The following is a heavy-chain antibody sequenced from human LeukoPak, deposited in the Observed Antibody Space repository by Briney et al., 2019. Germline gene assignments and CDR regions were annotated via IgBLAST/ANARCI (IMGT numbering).Heavy chain of an antibody. V-gene: IGHV4-39*07. Sequence: SETLSLTCTVSGGSISSGDYYWSWIRQPPRKGLEWIGEISHSGSTNYNPSLKSRVTISVDTSKNQFSLKLSSVTAADTAVYYCARDNPRSGYFWSHWFDPWGQGTLVTVSS. J-gene: IGHJ5*02. CDR1: GGSISSGDYY. D-gene: IGHD3-22*01. CDR2: ISHSGST. CDR3: ARDNPRSGYFWSHWFDP.